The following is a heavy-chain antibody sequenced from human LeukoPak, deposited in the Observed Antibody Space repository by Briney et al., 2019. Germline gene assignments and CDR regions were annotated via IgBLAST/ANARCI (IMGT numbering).Heavy chain of an antibody. CDR2: ISNSGST. CDR3: ARSIDIRFDP. J-gene: IGHJ5*02. D-gene: IGHD5-12*01. CDR1: GGSLSSYY. V-gene: IGHV4-59*01. Sequence: TSETLSLTCTVSGGSLSSYYWSWIRQPPGKGLEWIVYISNSGSTNYNPSLRRRVTISVDTSKNQFSLKLSSVTAADTAVYYCARSIDIRFDPWGQGALVTVSS.